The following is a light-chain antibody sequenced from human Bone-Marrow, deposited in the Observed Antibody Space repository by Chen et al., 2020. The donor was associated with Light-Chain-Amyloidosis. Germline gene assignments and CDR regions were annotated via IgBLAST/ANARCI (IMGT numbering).Light chain of an antibody. CDR1: KLGDKY. V-gene: IGLV3-1*01. J-gene: IGLJ3*02. CDR3: QAWDSSTGV. CDR2: QDT. Sequence: SYELTQPPSVSVSPGQTASITCSGDKLGDKYACWYHQKPGQSPVLVIYQDTKRPSGIPERFSGSNSGNTATLTISGTQAMDEADYYCQAWDSSTGVFGGGTNLTVL.